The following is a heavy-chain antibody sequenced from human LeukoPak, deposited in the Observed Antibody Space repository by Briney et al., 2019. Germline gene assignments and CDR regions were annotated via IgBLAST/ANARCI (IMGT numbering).Heavy chain of an antibody. CDR3: ARGWRDTMVRGVIAFDY. Sequence: SQTLSLTCTVSGGSISSGGYYWSWLRQPPGKGLEWIGYVYHSGSTYYNPSLKSRVTISVDKSKNQFSLKLSSVTAADTAVYYCARGWRDTMVRGVIAFDYWGQGTLVTVSS. J-gene: IGHJ4*02. D-gene: IGHD3-10*01. CDR1: GGSISSGGYY. CDR2: VYHSGST. V-gene: IGHV4-30-2*01.